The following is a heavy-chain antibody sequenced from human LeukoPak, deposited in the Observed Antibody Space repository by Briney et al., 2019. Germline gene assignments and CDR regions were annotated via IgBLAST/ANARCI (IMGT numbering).Heavy chain of an antibody. D-gene: IGHD5-18*01. V-gene: IGHV3-74*01. Sequence: GGSLRLSWAASGFTFSSYWMHWVRQAPGKGLVWVSRINTDGSSTSYADSVKGRFTISRDNAKNTLYLQMNSLRAEDTAVYYCARELGYTAMAATDYWGQGTLVTVSS. CDR2: INTDGSST. CDR3: ARELGYTAMAATDY. J-gene: IGHJ4*02. CDR1: GFTFSSYW.